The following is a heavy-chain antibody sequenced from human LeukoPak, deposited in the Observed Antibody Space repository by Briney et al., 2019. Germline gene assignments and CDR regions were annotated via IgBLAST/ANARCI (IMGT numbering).Heavy chain of an antibody. CDR2: ISGSGDST. Sequence: GGSLRLSCAASGFTFSSYAMNWVRQAPGKGLEWVSAISGSGDSTYYADSVKGRFTISRDNSKNRLYLQMNSLRAEDTAVYYCAKGSSGSFYSHFDYWGQGTLVTVSS. J-gene: IGHJ4*02. D-gene: IGHD3-10*01. CDR1: GFTFSSYA. CDR3: AKGSSGSFYSHFDY. V-gene: IGHV3-23*01.